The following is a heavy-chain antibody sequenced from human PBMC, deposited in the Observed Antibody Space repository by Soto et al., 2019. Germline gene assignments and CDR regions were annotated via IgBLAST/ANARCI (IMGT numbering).Heavy chain of an antibody. CDR1: GGSISSGGYS. CDR2: IYHSGST. CDR3: ARTTYYYDSSGYYWTNQPFDY. J-gene: IGHJ4*02. Sequence: SETLSLTCAVSGGSISSGGYSWSWILHPPGKGLEWIGYIYHSGSTYYNPSLKSRVTISVDRSKNQFSLKLSSVTAADTAVYYCARTTYYYDSSGYYWTNQPFDYWGQGTLVTVSS. V-gene: IGHV4-30-2*01. D-gene: IGHD3-22*01.